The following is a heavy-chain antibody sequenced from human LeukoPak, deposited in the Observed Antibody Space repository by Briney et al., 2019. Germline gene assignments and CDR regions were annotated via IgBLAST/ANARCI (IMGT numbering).Heavy chain of an antibody. Sequence: GSLRLSCAASGFTFSSYGMHWVRQAPGKGLEWVALIWYDGSNEYYADSVKGRFTISRDNSKNTLYLQMNSLRAEDTAVYYCARGTEGDYWGQGTLVTVSS. V-gene: IGHV3-33*01. CDR1: GFTFSSYG. CDR3: ARGTEGDY. D-gene: IGHD3/OR15-3a*01. J-gene: IGHJ4*02. CDR2: IWYDGSNE.